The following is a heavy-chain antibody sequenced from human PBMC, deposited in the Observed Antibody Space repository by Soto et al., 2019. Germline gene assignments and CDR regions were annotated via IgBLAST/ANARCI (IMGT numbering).Heavy chain of an antibody. V-gene: IGHV3-33*01. CDR1: GFTFSSYG. D-gene: IGHD5-12*01. CDR3: VRDRIGYSGYEWSY. CDR2: IWYDGSNK. J-gene: IGHJ4*02. Sequence: GGSLRLSCAASGFTFSSYGMHWVRQAPGKGLEWVAVIWYDGSNKYYADSVKGRFTISRDNSKNTLYLQMNSLRAEDTAVYYCVRDRIGYSGYEWSYRAQRTLVTVSS.